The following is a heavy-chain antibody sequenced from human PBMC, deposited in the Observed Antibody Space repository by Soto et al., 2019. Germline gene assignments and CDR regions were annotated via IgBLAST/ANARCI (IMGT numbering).Heavy chain of an antibody. Sequence: GGSLRLSCTASGFTFSRHAMTWVRQAPGKGLEWVSGLSDSGGSIYYADSVKGRFTISRDNAKNSLYLQMNSLRAEDTAVYYCARDLGSSWYPEYFQNWGQGTLVTVSS. CDR1: GFTFSRHA. CDR3: ARDLGSSWYPEYFQN. D-gene: IGHD6-13*01. J-gene: IGHJ1*01. V-gene: IGHV3-23*01. CDR2: LSDSGGSI.